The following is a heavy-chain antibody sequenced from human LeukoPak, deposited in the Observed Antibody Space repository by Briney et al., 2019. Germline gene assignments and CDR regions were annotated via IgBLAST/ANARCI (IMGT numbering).Heavy chain of an antibody. D-gene: IGHD3/OR15-3a*01. J-gene: IGHJ4*02. CDR3: ARQTGSGLFILP. CDR1: GGSFSGYY. Sequence: SETLSLTCAVYGGSFSGYYWNWIRQSPGKGLEWIGEINHSGSTNYNPSLKSRVTISLDTSKNQFSLRLTSVTAADTAVYYCARQTGSGLFILPGGQGTLVTVSS. V-gene: IGHV4-34*01. CDR2: INHSGST.